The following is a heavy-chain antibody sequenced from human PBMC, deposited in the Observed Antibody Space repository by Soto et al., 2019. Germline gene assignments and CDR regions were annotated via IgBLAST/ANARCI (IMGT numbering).Heavy chain of an antibody. CDR1: GYTFSTYG. CDR2: IGADNGDT. V-gene: IGHV1-18*01. J-gene: IGHJ5*02. D-gene: IGHD1-1*01. CDR3: ARDWKGAEGFDP. Sequence: QVQLVQSGAEVKKPGASVKVSCKASGYTFSTYGFSWVRQAPGQGLEWMGWIGADNGDTKYAQNFQGRVTMTTDTSTSTSYMELRSLRSDDTAVYFCARDWKGAEGFDPWGQGTVVTVSS.